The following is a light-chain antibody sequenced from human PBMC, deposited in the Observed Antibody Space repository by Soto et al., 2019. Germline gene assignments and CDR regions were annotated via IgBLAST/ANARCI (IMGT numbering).Light chain of an antibody. CDR3: QSYDSSLSVCVV. CDR1: TTNIGAGYE. Sequence: QSVLTQPPSVSGAPGQRVTISCTGSTTNIGAGYEVHWYQQRPGTAPKLLVSGHNIRPSGVPDRFYGSKSGTSASLAITGLQAEAETDYYCQSYDSSLSVCVVFGGGTKLTVL. CDR2: GHN. V-gene: IGLV1-40*01. J-gene: IGLJ2*01.